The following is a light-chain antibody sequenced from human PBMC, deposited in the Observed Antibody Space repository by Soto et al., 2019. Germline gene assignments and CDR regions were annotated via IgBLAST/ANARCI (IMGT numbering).Light chain of an antibody. V-gene: IGLV2-14*01. J-gene: IGLJ1*01. CDR3: TSYTSSSTLDV. Sequence: QSVLTQPASVSGSPGQSITISCTGTSSDVGGYNYVSWYQQHTGKAPKLMIYEVSNRPSGVSNRFSGSKSGHTASLTISGLQSEDEADYFCTSYTSSSTLDVFGTGTKLTVL. CDR2: EVS. CDR1: SSDVGGYNY.